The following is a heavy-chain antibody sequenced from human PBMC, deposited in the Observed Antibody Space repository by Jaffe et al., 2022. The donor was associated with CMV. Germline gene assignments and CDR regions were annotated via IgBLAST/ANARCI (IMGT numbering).Heavy chain of an antibody. CDR2: MHHSGSI. J-gene: IGHJ6*03. V-gene: IGHV4-39*01. CDR3: ARVGSSFRRPYYYYHYMDL. Sequence: QLLLQESGPGLVQPSETLSLTCTVSGDSVNDGTYHWAWIRQPPGKGLEWIGSMHHSGSISYNSSLESRVTVSIDTSKDQFSLKLSSVTAADTAIYYCARVGSSFRRPYYYYHYMDLWGEGTTVTVSS. CDR1: GDSVNDGTYH. D-gene: IGHD3-10*01.